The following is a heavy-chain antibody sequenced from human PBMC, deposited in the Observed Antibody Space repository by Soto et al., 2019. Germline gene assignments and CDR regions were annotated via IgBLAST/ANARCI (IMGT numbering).Heavy chain of an antibody. CDR2: IIPIFGTA. CDR3: AREIIVVVPAAPGVYYYYGMDV. D-gene: IGHD2-2*01. Sequence: SVKVSCKASGGTFSSYAISWVRQAPGQGLEWMGGIIPIFGTANYAQKFQGRVTITADESTSTAYMELSSLRSEDTAVYYCAREIIVVVPAAPGVYYYYGMDVWGQGTTVTVSS. CDR1: GGTFSSYA. V-gene: IGHV1-69*13. J-gene: IGHJ6*02.